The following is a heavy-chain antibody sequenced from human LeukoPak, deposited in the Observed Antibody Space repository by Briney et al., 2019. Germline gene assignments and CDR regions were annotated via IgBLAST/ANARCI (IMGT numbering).Heavy chain of an antibody. V-gene: IGHV3-23*01. Sequence: GGSLRLSCAASGFTFSSYAMSWVRQAPGKGLEWVSAISGSGGSTYYADSVKGWFTISRDNSKNTLYLQMNSLRAEDTAVYYCAKNRLVGYSSGIDYWGQGTLVTVSS. J-gene: IGHJ4*02. CDR2: ISGSGGST. CDR3: AKNRLVGYSSGIDY. CDR1: GFTFSSYA. D-gene: IGHD6-19*01.